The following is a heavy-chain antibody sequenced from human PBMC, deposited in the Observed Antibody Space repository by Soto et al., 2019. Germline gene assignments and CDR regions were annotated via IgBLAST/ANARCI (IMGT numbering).Heavy chain of an antibody. CDR2: ISAYNGNT. CDR3: ARDIPSRRYNSGLSAFDI. CDR1: GYTFTSYG. J-gene: IGHJ3*02. V-gene: IGHV1-18*04. D-gene: IGHD6-19*01. Sequence: ASVKVSCKASGYTFTSYGISWVRQAPGQGLEWMGWISAYNGNTNYAQKLQGRVTMTTDTSTSTAYMELRSLRSDDTAVYYCARDIPSRRYNSGLSAFDIWGQGTMVTASS.